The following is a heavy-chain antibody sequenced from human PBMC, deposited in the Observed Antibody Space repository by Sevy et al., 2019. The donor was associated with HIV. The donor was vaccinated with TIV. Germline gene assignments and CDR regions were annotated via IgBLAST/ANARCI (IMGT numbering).Heavy chain of an antibody. V-gene: IGHV3-21*01. CDR2: ISSSSSYI. D-gene: IGHD5-12*01. J-gene: IGHJ5*02. Sequence: GGSLRLSCAASGFTFSSYSMNWVRQAPGKGLEWVSSISSSSSYIYYADSVNGRFTISRDNAMNSLYLPMNSLRAEDTAVYYCARDINSGYVGWFDPWGQGTLVTVSS. CDR1: GFTFSSYS. CDR3: ARDINSGYVGWFDP.